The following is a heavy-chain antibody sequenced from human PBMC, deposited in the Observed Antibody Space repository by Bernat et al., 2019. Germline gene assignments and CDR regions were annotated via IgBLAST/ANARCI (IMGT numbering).Heavy chain of an antibody. J-gene: IGHJ4*02. CDR1: GFTFSSYG. V-gene: IGHV3-30*03. CDR2: ISYDGSNK. Sequence: QVQLVESGGGVVQPGRSLRLSCAASGFTFSSYGMHWVRQAPGKGLEWVAVISYDGSNKYYADSVKGRFTISRDNSKNSLYLQMNSLRAEDTAVYYCAPLYSSSWYNFDYWGQGTLVTVSS. CDR3: APLYSSSWYNFDY. D-gene: IGHD6-13*01.